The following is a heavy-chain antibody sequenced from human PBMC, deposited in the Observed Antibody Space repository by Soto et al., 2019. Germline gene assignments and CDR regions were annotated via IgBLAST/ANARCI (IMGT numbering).Heavy chain of an antibody. Sequence: QLQLQESGPGLVKPSETLSLTCTVSGGSISSSSYYWGWIRQPPGKGLEWNGSIYYSGSTYYTPSLKSRVTISVDTAKNQFSRKLSTVTAADTAVYYCARRSSSWYFDYWGQGTLVTVSS. D-gene: IGHD6-13*01. CDR2: IYYSGST. J-gene: IGHJ4*02. V-gene: IGHV4-39*01. CDR3: ARRSSSWYFDY. CDR1: GGSISSSSYY.